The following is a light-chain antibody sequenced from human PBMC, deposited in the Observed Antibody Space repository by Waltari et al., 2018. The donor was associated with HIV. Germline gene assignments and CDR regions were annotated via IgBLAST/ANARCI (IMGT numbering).Light chain of an antibody. CDR1: SSDFGGYNY. CDR2: EVS. Sequence: QSALPQPPAASGSPGQPVTFSCTGTSSDFGGYNYVSWYQQHPGKAPKLMIYEVSKRPSGVPDRFSGSKSGNTASLTVSGLQAEDEADYYCSSSRVFGGGTKLTVL. J-gene: IGLJ3*02. CDR3: SSSRV. V-gene: IGLV2-8*01.